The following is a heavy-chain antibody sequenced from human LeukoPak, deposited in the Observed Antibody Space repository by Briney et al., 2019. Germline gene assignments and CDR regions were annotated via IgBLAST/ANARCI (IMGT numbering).Heavy chain of an antibody. CDR1: GFTFSGFS. CDR2: IRNKANNYAT. Sequence: GGSLRLSCAASGFTFSGFSLHWVRQASGKGLEWVGRIRNKANNYATTYAASVRGRFTISRDDSKNTAYLQMNSLKTEDTALYYCATSSNAYNDHWGQGTLVTVSS. D-gene: IGHD5-24*01. V-gene: IGHV3-73*01. J-gene: IGHJ4*02. CDR3: ATSSNAYNDH.